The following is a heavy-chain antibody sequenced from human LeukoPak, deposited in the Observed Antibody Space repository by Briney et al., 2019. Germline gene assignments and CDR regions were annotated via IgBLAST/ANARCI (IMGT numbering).Heavy chain of an antibody. J-gene: IGHJ6*02. D-gene: IGHD1/OR15-1a*01. V-gene: IGHV3-7*03. CDR2: MNKDGREK. CDR1: GFILSNHW. Sequence: GGSLRLSCAASGFILSNHWMTWVRQAPGKGPEWVANMNKDGREKYYVDSVKGRFTISRDTAKNSLYLQMNNLRAEDTALYYCARNNDMDVWGQGTTVIVSS. CDR3: ARNNDMDV.